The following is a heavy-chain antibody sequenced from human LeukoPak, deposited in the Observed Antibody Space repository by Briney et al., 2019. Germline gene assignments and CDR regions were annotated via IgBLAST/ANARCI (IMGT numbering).Heavy chain of an antibody. CDR1: GGSISSSNW. D-gene: IGHD3-3*01. V-gene: IGHV4-4*02. Sequence: SETLSLTCAVSGGSISSSNWWSWVRQPPGKGLEWIGEIYHSGSTNYNPSLKSRVTISVDTSKNQFSLKLSSVTAADTAVYYCARQGRFLAWFDPWGQGTLVTVSS. CDR3: ARQGRFLAWFDP. CDR2: IYHSGST. J-gene: IGHJ5*02.